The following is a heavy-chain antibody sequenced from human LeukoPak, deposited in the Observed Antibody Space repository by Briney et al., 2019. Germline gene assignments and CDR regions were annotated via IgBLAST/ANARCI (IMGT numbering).Heavy chain of an antibody. V-gene: IGHV1-69*13. Sequence: GASVKVSCKASGGTFSSYAISWVRQAPGQVLEWMGGIIPIFGTANYAQKFQGRVTITADESTSTAYMELSSLRSEDTAVYYCARDFIVATPYFDYWGQGTLVTVSS. D-gene: IGHD5-12*01. CDR3: ARDFIVATPYFDY. CDR2: IIPIFGTA. J-gene: IGHJ4*02. CDR1: GGTFSSYA.